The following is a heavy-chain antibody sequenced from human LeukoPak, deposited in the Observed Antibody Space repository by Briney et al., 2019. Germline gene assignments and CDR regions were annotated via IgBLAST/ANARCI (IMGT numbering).Heavy chain of an antibody. J-gene: IGHJ4*02. Sequence: ASVKVSCKASGYTFSGYYMHWVRQAPGQGLEWMGWINPNSGGTNYAQKFQGRVTMTRDTSISTAYMELSRLRPDDTAVYYCAKGKHSATYSASDYWGQGTLVTVSS. CDR2: INPNSGGT. CDR1: GYTFSGYY. D-gene: IGHD1-26*01. CDR3: AKGKHSATYSASDY. V-gene: IGHV1-2*02.